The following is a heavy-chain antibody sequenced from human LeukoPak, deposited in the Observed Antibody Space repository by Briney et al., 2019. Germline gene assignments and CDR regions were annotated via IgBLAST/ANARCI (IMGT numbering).Heavy chain of an antibody. CDR1: GGSISSGGYS. Sequence: PSQTLSLTCAVSGGSISSGGYSWSWIRQPPGKGLEYIGYIYYSGSTNYNPSLKSRVTMSLDTSKNQFSLKLSSVTAADTAVYYCAREEVPHGFDIWGQGTMVTVSS. V-gene: IGHV4-61*08. J-gene: IGHJ3*02. CDR2: IYYSGST. CDR3: AREEVPHGFDI.